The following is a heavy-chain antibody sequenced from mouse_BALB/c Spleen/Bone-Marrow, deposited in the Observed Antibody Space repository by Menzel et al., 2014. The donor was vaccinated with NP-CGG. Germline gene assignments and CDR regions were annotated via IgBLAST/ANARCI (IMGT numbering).Heavy chain of an antibody. J-gene: IGHJ2*01. Sequence: VQVVESGPELVRPGVSVKISCKGSGYTFTDYAMHWVKQSHAKSLEWIGVISTYSSNTNYNQKFKGKATMTVDKSSSTAYMELARLTSEDSAIYYCASYYGSSYFDYWGQGTTLTVSS. V-gene: IGHV1-67*01. D-gene: IGHD1-1*01. CDR3: ASYYGSSYFDY. CDR2: ISTYSSNT. CDR1: GYTFTDYA.